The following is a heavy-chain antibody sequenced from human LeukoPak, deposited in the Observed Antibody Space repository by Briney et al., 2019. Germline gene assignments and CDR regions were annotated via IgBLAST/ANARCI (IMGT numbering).Heavy chain of an antibody. J-gene: IGHJ4*02. D-gene: IGHD4-23*01. V-gene: IGHV3-21*01. CDR1: GFTFSSYS. CDR3: ARTLPVVTPFDY. Sequence: GGSLRLSCAASGFTFSSYSMNWVRQAPGKGLEWVSSISSSSSYIYYADSVKGRFTISRDNAKNSLYLQMNSLRAEDTAVYYCARTLPVVTPFDYWGQGTLVTVSS. CDR2: ISSSSSYI.